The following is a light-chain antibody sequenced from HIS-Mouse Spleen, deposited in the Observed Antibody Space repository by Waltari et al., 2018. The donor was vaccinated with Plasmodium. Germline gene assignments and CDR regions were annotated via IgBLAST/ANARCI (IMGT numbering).Light chain of an antibody. CDR1: QSVSSN. CDR2: GAS. V-gene: IGKV3-15*01. Sequence: DIVMTQSPATLSVSPGDRATLSCRASQSVSSNLAWYQQKPGQAPRLLIYGASTRATGIPARFSGSGSGTEFTLTISSMQSEDFAVYYCQQYNNWPPWKFGQGTKVESK. J-gene: IGKJ1*01. CDR3: QQYNNWPPWK.